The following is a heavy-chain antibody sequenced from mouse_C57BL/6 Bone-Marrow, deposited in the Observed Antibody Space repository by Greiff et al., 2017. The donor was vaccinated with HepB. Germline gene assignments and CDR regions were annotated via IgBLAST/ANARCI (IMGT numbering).Heavy chain of an antibody. J-gene: IGHJ4*01. Sequence: QVHVKQSGPGLVQPSQSLSITCTVSGFSLTSYGVHWVRQSPGKGLEWLGVIWRGGSTDYNAAFMSRLSITKDNSKSQVFFKMNSLQADDTAIYYCAKKGGNYYAMDYWGQGTSVTVSS. V-gene: IGHV2-5*01. CDR2: IWRGGST. CDR3: AKKGGNYYAMDY. CDR1: GFSLTSYG.